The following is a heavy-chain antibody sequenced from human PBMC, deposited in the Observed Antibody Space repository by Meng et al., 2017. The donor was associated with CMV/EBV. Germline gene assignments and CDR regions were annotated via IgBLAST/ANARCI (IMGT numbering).Heavy chain of an antibody. CDR3: AKDRGYYDSSGYNPMGDYYGMDV. J-gene: IGHJ6*02. V-gene: IGHV3-30*02. CDR2: IRYDGSNK. D-gene: IGHD3-22*01. CDR1: GFTFSSYC. Sequence: GESLKISCAASGFTFSSYCMHWVRQAPGKGLEWVAFIRYDGSNKYYADSVKGRFTISRDNSKNTLYLQMNSLRAEDTAVYYCAKDRGYYDSSGYNPMGDYYGMDVWGQGTTVTVSS.